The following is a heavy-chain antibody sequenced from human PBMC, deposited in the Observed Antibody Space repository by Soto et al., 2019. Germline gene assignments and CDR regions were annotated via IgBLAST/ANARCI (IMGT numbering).Heavy chain of an antibody. CDR2: IWLDGSNK. CDR1: GFSFRTYG. CDR3: ARDVNPYVAGWSFGWFDP. V-gene: IGHV3-33*01. J-gene: IGHJ5*02. D-gene: IGHD6-19*01. Sequence: QVQLVESGGGVVQPGRSLRLSCAASGFSFRTYGMHWVRQSPGKGLEWVAIIWLDGSNKYYADSVKGRFTISRDASKNTLYLQMNNLRVEDTAVYYCARDVNPYVAGWSFGWFDPWGQGTLVTVSS.